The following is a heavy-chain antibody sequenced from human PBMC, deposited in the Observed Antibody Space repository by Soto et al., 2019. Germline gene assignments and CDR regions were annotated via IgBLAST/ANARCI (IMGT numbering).Heavy chain of an antibody. D-gene: IGHD3-9*01. CDR1: GFSLSNARMG. CDR2: IFSNDEK. J-gene: IGHJ4*02. CDR3: ARIRGYFESVYIDY. V-gene: IGHV2-26*01. Sequence: QVTLKESGPVLVKPTETLTLTCTVSGFSLSNARMGVSWIRQPPGKALEWLAHIFSNDEKSYSTSLKSRLTISKDTSKIQVVLTMTNMDPVDTATYYWARIRGYFESVYIDYWGQGTLVTVSS.